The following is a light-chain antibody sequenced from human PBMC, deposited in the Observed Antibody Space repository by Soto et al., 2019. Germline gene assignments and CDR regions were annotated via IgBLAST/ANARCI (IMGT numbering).Light chain of an antibody. Sequence: EIVMTQSPATLSVSPGERATLSCRASQSVSSSLAWYQQNPGQPPRLLIYATSTRATGIPARFSGSGSGTEFTLTISGLQSEDFAVYYCQQYVNSPYTFGQGTKLEIK. J-gene: IGKJ2*01. CDR2: ATS. CDR3: QQYVNSPYT. V-gene: IGKV3-15*01. CDR1: QSVSSS.